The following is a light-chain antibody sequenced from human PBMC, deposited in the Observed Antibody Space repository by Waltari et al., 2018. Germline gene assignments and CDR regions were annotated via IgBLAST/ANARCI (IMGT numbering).Light chain of an antibody. Sequence: QSVLTQPPSVSAAPGQRVTISCSGGSSNIGNNYVSWYRQFPGTAPKLLIYEDSELPSGIPGRFSGSKSGTSATLDSTGLQAGDEADYYCGTWDSSLSGAVFGGGTHLTVL. V-gene: IGLV1-51*02. CDR1: SSNIGNNY. CDR2: EDS. CDR3: GTWDSSLSGAV. J-gene: IGLJ7*01.